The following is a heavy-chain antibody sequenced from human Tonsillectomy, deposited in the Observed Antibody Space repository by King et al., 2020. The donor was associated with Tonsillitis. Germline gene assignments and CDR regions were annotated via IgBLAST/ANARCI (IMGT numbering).Heavy chain of an antibody. V-gene: IGHV3-9*01. Sequence: VQLVESGGGLVQPGRSLRLSCAASGFTFDENAMHWVRQAPGRGLEWVSTLSWNSGIRGYADSVRGRFTLSRDNAKNSLYLQMNSLGAEDTALYYCAKDKTMVRGFIIDYWGQGTLVTVAS. J-gene: IGHJ4*02. D-gene: IGHD3-10*01. CDR3: AKDKTMVRGFIIDY. CDR1: GFTFDENA. CDR2: LSWNSGIR.